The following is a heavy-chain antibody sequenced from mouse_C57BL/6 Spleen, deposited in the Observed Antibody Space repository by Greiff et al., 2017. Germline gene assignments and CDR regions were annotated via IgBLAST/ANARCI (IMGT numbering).Heavy chain of an antibody. CDR3: ARFTTVVATGFDY. Sequence: VQLQQSGPELVKPGASVKISCKASGYSFTGYYMNWVKQSPEKSLEWIGEINPSTGGTTYNQKFKAKATLTVDKSSSTAYMQLKSLTSEDSAVYYCARFTTVVATGFDYWGQGTTLTVSS. V-gene: IGHV1-42*01. CDR1: GYSFTGYY. J-gene: IGHJ2*01. CDR2: INPSTGGT. D-gene: IGHD1-1*01.